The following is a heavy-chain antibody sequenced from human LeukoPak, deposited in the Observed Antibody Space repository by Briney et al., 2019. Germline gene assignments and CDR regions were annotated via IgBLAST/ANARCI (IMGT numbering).Heavy chain of an antibody. Sequence: GGSLRLSCAASGFTFSSYAMSWVRQAPGKGLEWVSAISGSGGSTYYADSVKGRFTIPRDNSKNTLYLQMNSLRAEDTAVYYCARASIWFGEPISPYVAFDIWGQGTMVTVSS. D-gene: IGHD3-10*01. CDR1: GFTFSSYA. J-gene: IGHJ3*02. CDR2: ISGSGGST. CDR3: ARASIWFGEPISPYVAFDI. V-gene: IGHV3-23*01.